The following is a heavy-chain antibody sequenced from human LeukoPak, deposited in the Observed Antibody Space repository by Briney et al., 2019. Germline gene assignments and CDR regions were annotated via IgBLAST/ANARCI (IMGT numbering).Heavy chain of an antibody. CDR1: GFTFSTYW. CDR2: MYGDMRDI. J-gene: IGHJ5*02. Sequence: GGSLRLSCAASGFTFSTYWMSWVRQIPGKGLVWVSRMYGDMRDISYADSVKGRFTISRDNAKNTVYLQMNSLRGEDTAVYYCARDLGLRGSTWGEGTRVTVSS. V-gene: IGHV3-74*01. D-gene: IGHD5-12*01. CDR3: ARDLGLRGST.